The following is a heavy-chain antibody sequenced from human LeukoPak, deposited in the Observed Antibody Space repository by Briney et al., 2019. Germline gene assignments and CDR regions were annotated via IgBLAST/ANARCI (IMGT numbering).Heavy chain of an antibody. CDR1: GYTFTSHG. CDR2: ISAYNGNT. Sequence: ASVKVSCKASGYTFTSHGISWVRQAPGQGLEWMGWISAYNGNTNYAQKLQGRVTMTTDTSTSTAYMELRSLRSDDTAVYYCARDRLLRGASIGQIDYWGQGTLVTVSS. V-gene: IGHV1-18*01. D-gene: IGHD1-26*01. CDR3: ARDRLLRGASIGQIDY. J-gene: IGHJ4*02.